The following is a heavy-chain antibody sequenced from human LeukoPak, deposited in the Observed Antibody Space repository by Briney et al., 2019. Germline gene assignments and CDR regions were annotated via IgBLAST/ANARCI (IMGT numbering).Heavy chain of an antibody. CDR3: ARREKGTTGRFFDY. V-gene: IGHV3-23*01. Sequence: GGSLRLSCAASGFTFTNYAMTWVRQAPGKGLEWASGISEGVGNTYYADSVKGRFTISRDHSKNTLYLQMNSLRAEDTALYYCARREKGTTGRFFDYWGHGTLVTVSS. D-gene: IGHD4-17*01. CDR2: ISEGVGNT. J-gene: IGHJ4*01. CDR1: GFTFTNYA.